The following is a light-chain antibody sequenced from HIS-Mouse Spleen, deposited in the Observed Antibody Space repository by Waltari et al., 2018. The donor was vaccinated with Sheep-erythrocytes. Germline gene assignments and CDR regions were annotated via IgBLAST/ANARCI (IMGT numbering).Light chain of an antibody. CDR1: SSDVGGYNS. CDR2: EVS. V-gene: IGLV2-8*01. J-gene: IGLJ1*01. CDR3: SSYAGSNNYV. Sequence: QSALTQPPSASGSPGQSVTIPCTGTSSDVGGYNSVPWYQQHPGKAPNLMIYEVSKRPSGVPDRFSGSKSGNTASLTVSGLQAEDEADYYCSSYAGSNNYVFGTGTKVTVL.